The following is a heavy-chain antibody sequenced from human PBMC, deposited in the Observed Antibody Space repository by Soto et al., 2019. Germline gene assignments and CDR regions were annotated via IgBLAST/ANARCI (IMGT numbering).Heavy chain of an antibody. CDR2: IYYSGST. V-gene: IGHV4-39*01. CDR3: TRHEGGAAADRPLDY. D-gene: IGHD6-13*01. Sequence: PSETLSLTCTVSGFSVRSSTYYWGWIRQSPGKGLEWIGSIYYSGSTHNNPSLKSRVTMSVDTYTNQFSLKLMSVTAADTAIYYCTRHEGGAAADRPLDYWGQGTLVTVSS. J-gene: IGHJ4*02. CDR1: GFSVRSSTYY.